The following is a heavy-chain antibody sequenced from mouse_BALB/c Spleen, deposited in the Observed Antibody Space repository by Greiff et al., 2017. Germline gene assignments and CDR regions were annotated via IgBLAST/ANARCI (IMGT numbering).Heavy chain of an antibody. D-gene: IGHD2-2*01. V-gene: IGHV14-3*02. CDR2: IDPANGNT. Sequence: EVKLVESGAELAKPGASVKMSCKASGYTFTSYWMHWVKQRPEQGLEWIGRIDPANGNTKYDPKFQGKATITADTSSNTAYLQLSSLTSEDTAVYYCARRGDYGYDLYAMDYWGQGTSVTVSS. CDR3: ARRGDYGYDLYAMDY. CDR1: GYTFTSYW. J-gene: IGHJ4*01.